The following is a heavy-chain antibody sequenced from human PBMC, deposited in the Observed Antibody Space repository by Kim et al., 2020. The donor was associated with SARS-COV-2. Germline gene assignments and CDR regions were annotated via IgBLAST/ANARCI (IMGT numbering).Heavy chain of an antibody. Sequence: GGSLRLSCAASGFTFSSYSIHWVRQAPGKGLEWVAVVSSDGSEKYYADSMKGRFTISRDNSKNTLFVQMNSLRAEDTAVYYCAREFLAGSYFGYWGQGTL. J-gene: IGHJ4*02. CDR2: VSSDGSEK. CDR3: AREFLAGSYFGY. CDR1: GFTFSSYS. V-gene: IGHV3-30*04. D-gene: IGHD1-26*01.